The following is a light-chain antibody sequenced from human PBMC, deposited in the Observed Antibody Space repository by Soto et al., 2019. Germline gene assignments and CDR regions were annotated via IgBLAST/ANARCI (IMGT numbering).Light chain of an antibody. CDR2: GAS. Sequence: DIQMTQSPSSLSASVGDRVTITCRASQRISRYLSWNQQKPGKAPYLLIYGASSLQSGVPSRFSGSGSGTDFTLTISSLLPEDFATYFCQESHTSGTFGQGTKLEI. CDR3: QESHTSGT. V-gene: IGKV1-39*01. J-gene: IGKJ2*01. CDR1: QRISRY.